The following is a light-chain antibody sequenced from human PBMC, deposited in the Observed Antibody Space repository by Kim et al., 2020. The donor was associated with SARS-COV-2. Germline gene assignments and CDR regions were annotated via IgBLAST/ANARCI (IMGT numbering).Light chain of an antibody. CDR3: QQRSNWPPYT. V-gene: IGKV3-11*01. CDR2: DGS. CDR1: QTVSSY. Sequence: EIVLTQSPATLSLSPGERATLSCRASQTVSSYLAWYQHKPGQAPRLVIYDGSNRATGIPARFSGSGSGTDFTLTISSLEPEDFAVYYCQQRSNWPPYTFGQGTKLEI. J-gene: IGKJ2*01.